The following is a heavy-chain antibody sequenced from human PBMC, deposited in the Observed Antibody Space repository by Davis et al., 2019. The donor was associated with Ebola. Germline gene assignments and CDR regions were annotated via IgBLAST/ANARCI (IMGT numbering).Heavy chain of an antibody. CDR2: ISYDGSNK. CDR3: AKARPLPDFDY. D-gene: IGHD2-15*01. V-gene: IGHV3-30*18. CDR1: GFTFSSYW. Sequence: PGGSLRLSCAASGFTFSSYWMHWVRQAPGKGLEWVAVISYDGSNKYYADSVKGRFTISRDNSKNTLYLQMNSLRAEDTAVYYCAKARPLPDFDYWGQGTLVTVSS. J-gene: IGHJ4*02.